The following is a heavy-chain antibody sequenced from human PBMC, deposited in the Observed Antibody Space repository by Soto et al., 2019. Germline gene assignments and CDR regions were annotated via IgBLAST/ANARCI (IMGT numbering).Heavy chain of an antibody. CDR2: INVDNGNT. CDR1: GYTFTTYA. V-gene: IGHV1-3*01. Sequence: QIQLVQSGADVRKPGASVKVSCTASGYTFTTYAMHWVRQAPGQRPEWMGWINVDNGNTKYSQNFQGRVTITRDTSASTAYMELSGLTCGDTGVYFCARDGRYRYGSYSHYGMDVWGQGTTVIVSS. J-gene: IGHJ6*02. CDR3: ARDGRYRYGSYSHYGMDV. D-gene: IGHD3-16*02.